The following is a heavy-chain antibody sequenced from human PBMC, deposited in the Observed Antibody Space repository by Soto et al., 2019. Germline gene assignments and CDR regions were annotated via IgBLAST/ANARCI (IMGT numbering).Heavy chain of an antibody. CDR1: GGTFSSYA. CDR3: ARAGRDRTTWSGYNLDY. D-gene: IGHD3-3*01. Sequence: QVQLVQSGAEVKKPGSSVKVSCKASGGTFSSYAISWVRQAPGQGLEWMGGIIPIFGTANYAQKFQGRVTITADESTSTAYMERSSLRSEDTAVYYCARAGRDRTTWSGYNLDYWGQGTLVTVSS. V-gene: IGHV1-69*01. J-gene: IGHJ4*02. CDR2: IIPIFGTA.